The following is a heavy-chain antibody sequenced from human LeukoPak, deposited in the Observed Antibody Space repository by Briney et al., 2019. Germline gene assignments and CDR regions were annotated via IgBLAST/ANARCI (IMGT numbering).Heavy chain of an antibody. J-gene: IGHJ4*02. D-gene: IGHD3-10*01. V-gene: IGHV4-30-4*01. CDR2: IYYSGST. Sequence: PSQALSLTCTVSGGSISSGDYYWSWIRQPPGKGLEWIGYIYYSGSTYYNPSLKSRVTISVDTSKNQFSLKLSSVTAADTAVYYCARGDSMVRGVIPPYFDYWGQGTLVTVSS. CDR1: GGSISSGDYY. CDR3: ARGDSMVRGVIPPYFDY.